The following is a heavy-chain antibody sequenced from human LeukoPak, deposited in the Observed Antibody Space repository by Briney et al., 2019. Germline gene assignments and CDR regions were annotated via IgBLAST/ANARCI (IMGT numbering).Heavy chain of an antibody. CDR2: IYSGGST. CDR1: GFTVSSNY. Sequence: PGGSLRLSCAASGFTVSSNYMSWVRQVPGKGLEWVSVIYSGGSTYYADSVKGRFTISRDNAKNTLYLQMNSLRAEDTAVYYCARGRAGNYYNHNDYWGQGTLVTVSS. CDR3: ARGRAGNYYNHNDY. J-gene: IGHJ4*01. V-gene: IGHV3-53*01. D-gene: IGHD3-10*01.